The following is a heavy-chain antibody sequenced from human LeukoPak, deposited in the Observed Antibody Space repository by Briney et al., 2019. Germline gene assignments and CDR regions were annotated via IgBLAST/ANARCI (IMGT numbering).Heavy chain of an antibody. D-gene: IGHD6-19*01. CDR3: ARDFGQWQLNGGYYFDY. CDR1: GFTFSNAW. Sequence: GGSLRLSCAASGFTFSNAWMSWVRQAPGKGLEWVSYISSSGGTIYYADSVKGRFTISRDNAKNSLFLQMNSLRAEDTAVYYCARDFGQWQLNGGYYFDYWGQGTLVTVSS. V-gene: IGHV3-11*04. CDR2: ISSSGGTI. J-gene: IGHJ4*02.